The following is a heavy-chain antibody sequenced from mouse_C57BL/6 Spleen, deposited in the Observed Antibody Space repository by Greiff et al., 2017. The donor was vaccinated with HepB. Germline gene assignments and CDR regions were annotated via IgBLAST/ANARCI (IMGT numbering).Heavy chain of an antibody. V-gene: IGHV1-72*01. J-gene: IGHJ4*01. CDR1: GYTFTSYW. Sequence: QVHVKQPGAELVKPGASVKLSCKASGYTFTSYWMHWVKQRPGRGLEWIGRIDPNSGGTKYNEKFKSKATLTVDKPSSTAYMQLSSLTSEDSAVYYCATGVYGSRYAMDYWGQGTSVTVSS. CDR2: IDPNSGGT. CDR3: ATGVYGSRYAMDY. D-gene: IGHD1-1*01.